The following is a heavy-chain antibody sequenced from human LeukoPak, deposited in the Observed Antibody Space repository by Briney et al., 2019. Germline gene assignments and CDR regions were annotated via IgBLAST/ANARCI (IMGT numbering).Heavy chain of an antibody. CDR1: GFTFSSYA. CDR3: AKDQGFDP. CDR2: ISGSGDST. J-gene: IGHJ5*02. Sequence: PGGSLRLSXAASGFTFSSYAMSWVRQAPGKGLEWVSSISGSGDSTYYADSVKGRFTISRDNSKSTLYLQMNSLRAEDTAVYYCAKDQGFDPWGQGTLVTVSS. V-gene: IGHV3-23*01.